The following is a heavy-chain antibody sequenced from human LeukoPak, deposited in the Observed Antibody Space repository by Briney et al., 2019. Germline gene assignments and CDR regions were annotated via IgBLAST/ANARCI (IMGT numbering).Heavy chain of an antibody. V-gene: IGHV3-7*01. CDR3: ARDGDCSGGSCYPSEAY. Sequence: GGSLRLSCAASGFTFSSYWMSWVRQAPGKGLEWLAKIKQDGNAKYYADSVKGRFTISRDNSKNTLYLQMNSLRAEDTAVYYCARDGDCSGGSCYPSEAYWGQGTLVTVSS. CDR1: GFTFSSYW. D-gene: IGHD2-15*01. CDR2: IKQDGNAK. J-gene: IGHJ4*02.